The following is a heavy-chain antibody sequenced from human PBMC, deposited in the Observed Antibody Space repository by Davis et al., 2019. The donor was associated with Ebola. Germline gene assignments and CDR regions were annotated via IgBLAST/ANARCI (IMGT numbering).Heavy chain of an antibody. Sequence: MPSETLSLTCAVYGGSFSGYYWSWIRQPPGKGLEWIGEINHSGSTNYNPSLKSRVTISLDASKNQFSLKLSSVTAADTAVYYCARGLGTFGAWFDPWGQGTLVTVSS. D-gene: IGHD3-16*01. J-gene: IGHJ5*02. CDR2: INHSGST. CDR3: ARGLGTFGAWFDP. V-gene: IGHV4-34*01. CDR1: GGSFSGYY.